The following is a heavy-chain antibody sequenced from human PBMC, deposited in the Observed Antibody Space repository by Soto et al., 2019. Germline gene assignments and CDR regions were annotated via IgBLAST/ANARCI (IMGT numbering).Heavy chain of an antibody. V-gene: IGHV1-2*02. CDR2: INANNGGA. CDR3: AREGGSETLQPSYNWFDT. D-gene: IGHD6-25*01. J-gene: IGHJ5*02. CDR1: GYTFTDYH. Sequence: ASVKVSCKASGYTFTDYHIHWVRQAPGQGLEFMGWINANNGGAGSAQQFQGRVTVTRDTSITTVYMELSDLRSDDTAVYYCAREGGSETLQPSYNWFDTWGQGTLVTVSS.